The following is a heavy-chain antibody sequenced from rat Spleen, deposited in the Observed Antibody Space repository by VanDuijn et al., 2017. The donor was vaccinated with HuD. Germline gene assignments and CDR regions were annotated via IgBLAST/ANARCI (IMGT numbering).Heavy chain of an antibody. CDR2: ISNDGYTT. J-gene: IGHJ2*01. Sequence: EVQLVESGGGLVQPGRSLKLSCAASGFTFSDYNMAWVRQAPKKGLEWVAYISNDGYTTYYRDSVKGRFTISRDNAKRTLNLQMDSLRSEDTATYYCTTGGPVYFDYWGQGVMVTVSS. CDR3: TTGGPVYFDY. CDR1: GFTFSDYN. V-gene: IGHV5-20*01.